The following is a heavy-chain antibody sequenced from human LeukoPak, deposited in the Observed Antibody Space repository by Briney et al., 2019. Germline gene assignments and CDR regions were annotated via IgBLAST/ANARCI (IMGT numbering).Heavy chain of an antibody. CDR1: GFTFSNAW. CDR2: IKSKTDGGTT. Sequence: GGSLRLSCAASGFTFSNAWMSWVRQAPGKGLEWVGRIKSKTDGGTTDYAAPVKGRFTISRDDSKNTLYLQMNSLKTEDTAVYYCARIRYYYDSSGAYPTSEAFDPWGQGTLVTVSS. J-gene: IGHJ5*02. V-gene: IGHV3-15*01. CDR3: ARIRYYYDSSGAYPTSEAFDP. D-gene: IGHD3-22*01.